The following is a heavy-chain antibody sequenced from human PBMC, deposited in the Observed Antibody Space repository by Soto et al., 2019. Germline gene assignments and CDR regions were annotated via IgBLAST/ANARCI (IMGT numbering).Heavy chain of an antibody. CDR3: ARGESSSRYYMDV. CDR2: IYYSGST. J-gene: IGHJ6*03. V-gene: IGHV4-59*01. D-gene: IGHD6-6*01. Sequence: SETLSLTCTVSGGSISSYYWSWIRQPPGKGLEWIGYIYYSGSTNYNPSLKSRVTISVDTSKNQFSLKLSSVTAADTAVYYCARGESSSRYYMDVWGKGTTVTVSS. CDR1: GGSISSYY.